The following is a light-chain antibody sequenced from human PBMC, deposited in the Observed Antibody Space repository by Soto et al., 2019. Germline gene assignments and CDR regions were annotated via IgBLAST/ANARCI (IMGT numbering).Light chain of an antibody. V-gene: IGLV2-23*01. CDR2: EGS. J-gene: IGLJ1*01. CDR1: SIYVGSYNL. CDR3: CSYAGSYTYV. Sequence: SALTRPASVSGAPGQSIPISCTGTSIYVGSYNLVSWYQQHPGKAPKLMIYEGSKRPSGVSNRFSGSKSGNTASLTISGLQAEDEADYYCCSYAGSYTYVFGTGTKVTVL.